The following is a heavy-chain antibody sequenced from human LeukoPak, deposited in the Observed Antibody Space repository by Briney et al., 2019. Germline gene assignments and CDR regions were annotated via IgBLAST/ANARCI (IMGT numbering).Heavy chain of an antibody. D-gene: IGHD1-26*01. CDR3: AKSVGPGGSSYNWFDP. Sequence: GASVKVSCKASGYTFTNYDINWVRQATGQGLEWMGWMDPNSGNTGYAQKFQGRVTTTRNTSISTAYMDLSSLKSEDTDVYYCAKSVGPGGSSYNWFDPWGQGTLVTVSS. V-gene: IGHV1-8*01. CDR1: GYTFTNYD. CDR2: MDPNSGNT. J-gene: IGHJ5*02.